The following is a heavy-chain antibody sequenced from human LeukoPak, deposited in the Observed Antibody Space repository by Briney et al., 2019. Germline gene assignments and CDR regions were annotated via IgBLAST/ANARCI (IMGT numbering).Heavy chain of an antibody. Sequence: PSETLSLTCTVSGGSISSSSYYWGWIRQPPGKGLEWIGSIYYSGSTYYNPSLKSRVTISVDTSKNQFSLKLNSVTAADTAVYYCARAGYGDSDFDYWGQGTLVTVSS. CDR2: IYYSGST. CDR3: ARAGYGDSDFDY. V-gene: IGHV4-39*07. J-gene: IGHJ4*02. D-gene: IGHD4-17*01. CDR1: GGSISSSSYY.